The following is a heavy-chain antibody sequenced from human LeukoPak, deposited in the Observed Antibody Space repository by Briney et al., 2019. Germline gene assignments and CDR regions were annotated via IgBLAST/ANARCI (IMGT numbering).Heavy chain of an antibody. CDR3: ARGRYDSSGYYTLFDY. J-gene: IGHJ4*02. V-gene: IGHV1-8*03. Sequence: VASVKVSCKASGYTFTSYDINWVRQATGQGLEWMGWMNPNSGNTGYAQKFQGRVTITRNTSISTAYMELSSLRSEDTAVYYCARGRYDSSGYYTLFDYWGRGTLVTVSS. CDR2: MNPNSGNT. D-gene: IGHD3-22*01. CDR1: GYTFTSYD.